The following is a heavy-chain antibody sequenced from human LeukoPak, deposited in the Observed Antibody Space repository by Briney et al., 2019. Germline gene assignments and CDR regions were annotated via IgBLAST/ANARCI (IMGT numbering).Heavy chain of an antibody. Sequence: GESLKISCKASGYRFTNYWIGGARQMTGKGLEWVAMINPDDTNIAYSPSFQGQVTISADKSLSTAYLQWSSLKAWDTAMYYCARNHGDNSKCDYWGQGALVTVSS. CDR1: GYRFTNYW. D-gene: IGHD4-23*01. CDR3: ARNHGDNSKCDY. V-gene: IGHV5-51*01. J-gene: IGHJ4*02. CDR2: INPDDTNI.